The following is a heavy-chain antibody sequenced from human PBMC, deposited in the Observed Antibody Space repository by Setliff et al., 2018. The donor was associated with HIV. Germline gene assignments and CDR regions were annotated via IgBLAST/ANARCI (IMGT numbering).Heavy chain of an antibody. CDR3: ARDAKGGIDY. D-gene: IGHD3-16*01. CDR2: ISYDGSDK. Sequence: PGGSLRLSCAASGFTFSSYSMHWVRQAPGKGLEWVALISYDGSDKYYADSVKGRFTISRDNSKNTLYLQMNSLRVEDTATYYCARDAKGGIDYWGQGTLVTVSS. CDR1: GFTFSSYS. V-gene: IGHV3-30*04. J-gene: IGHJ4*02.